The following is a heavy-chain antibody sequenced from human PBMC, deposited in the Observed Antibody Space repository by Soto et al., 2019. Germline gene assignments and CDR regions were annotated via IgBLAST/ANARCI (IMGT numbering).Heavy chain of an antibody. CDR2: ISAHTGSS. D-gene: IGHD3-22*01. V-gene: IGHV1-18*01. J-gene: IGHJ3*01. Sequence: QVQLVQSGAEVKKPGASVKVSCKASGYTFTSSGMSWVRQAPGQGVAWMGWISAHTGSSEYAQRFQGIVPMPTDRSTSTAYMELRSLRSDDTAVYYCARAFFYQGSDSRGYSFDAFDFWGPGTLVTVSS. CDR1: GYTFTSSG. CDR3: ARAFFYQGSDSRGYSFDAFDF.